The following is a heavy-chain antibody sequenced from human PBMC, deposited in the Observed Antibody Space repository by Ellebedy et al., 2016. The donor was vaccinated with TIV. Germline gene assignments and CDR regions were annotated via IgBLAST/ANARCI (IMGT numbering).Heavy chain of an antibody. Sequence: GESLKISCAASGFSFRSYWMSWVRQAPGKGLEWVANIYQDGSGRYYVDSVKGRFTISRDNANNLLFLQMNRLRAEDTAVYYCARRGSYGDYAVQVNSWFDTWGQGTLVTVS. CDR2: IYQDGSGR. CDR3: ARRGSYGDYAVQVNSWFDT. CDR1: GFSFRSYW. D-gene: IGHD4-17*01. J-gene: IGHJ5*02. V-gene: IGHV3-7*01.